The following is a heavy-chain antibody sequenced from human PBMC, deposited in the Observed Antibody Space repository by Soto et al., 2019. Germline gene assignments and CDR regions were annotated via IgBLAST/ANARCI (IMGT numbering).Heavy chain of an antibody. J-gene: IGHJ4*02. CDR1: GFTFSNAW. CDR3: TTGPPTYYYGSRSYRAY. Sequence: GGSLRLSCAASGFTFSNAWMNWVRQAPGKGLEWVGRIKSKTDGGTTDYAAPVKGRFTISKDDSKNTLYLQMNSRKTDDTAVYYCTTGPPTYYYGSRSYRAYWGQGTLVTVSS. CDR2: IKSKTDGGTT. V-gene: IGHV3-15*07. D-gene: IGHD3-10*01.